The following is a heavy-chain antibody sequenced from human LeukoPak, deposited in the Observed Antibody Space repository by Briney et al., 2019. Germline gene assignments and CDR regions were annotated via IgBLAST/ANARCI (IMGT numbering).Heavy chain of an antibody. CDR3: ARNGYCSSTSCYDRYYYYGMDV. CDR1: GYTFTSYG. V-gene: IGHV1-18*04. J-gene: IGHJ6*04. CDR2: ISAYNGNT. Sequence: ASVKVSCKASGYTFTSYGISWVRQAPGQGLEWMGWISAYNGNTNYAQKLPGRVTMTTDTATSTAYMELRSLRSDDTAVYYCARNGYCSSTSCYDRYYYYGMDVWGKGTTVTVSS. D-gene: IGHD2-2*01.